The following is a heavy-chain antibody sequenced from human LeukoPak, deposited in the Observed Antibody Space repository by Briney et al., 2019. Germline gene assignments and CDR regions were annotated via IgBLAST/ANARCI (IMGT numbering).Heavy chain of an antibody. CDR3: ARGPWYYYDSSGYSVDAFDI. Sequence: GGSLRLSCAASGFTFSSYAMHWVRQAPGKGLEYVSAISSNGGSTYYANSVKGRFTISKDNSKNTLYLQMGSLRAEDMAVYYCARGPWYYYDSSGYSVDAFDIWGQGTMVTVSS. V-gene: IGHV3-64*01. D-gene: IGHD3-22*01. CDR2: ISSNGGST. CDR1: GFTFSSYA. J-gene: IGHJ3*02.